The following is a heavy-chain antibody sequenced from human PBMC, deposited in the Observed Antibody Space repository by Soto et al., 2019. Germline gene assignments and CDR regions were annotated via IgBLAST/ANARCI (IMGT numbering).Heavy chain of an antibody. J-gene: IGHJ6*02. V-gene: IGHV1-18*04. CDR2: ISAYNGNT. CDR3: ARETPYDSSGYYFKNYYYYGMDV. CDR1: GYTFTSYG. Sequence: GXSVKVSCEASGYTFTSYGISWVRQAPGQGLEWMGWISAYNGNTNYAQKLQGRVTMTTDTSTSTAYMELRSLRSDDTAMYYCARETPYDSSGYYFKNYYYYGMDVWGQGTTVTVSS. D-gene: IGHD3-22*01.